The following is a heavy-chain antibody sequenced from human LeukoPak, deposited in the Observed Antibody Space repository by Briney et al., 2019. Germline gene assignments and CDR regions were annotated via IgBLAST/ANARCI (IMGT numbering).Heavy chain of an antibody. CDR1: GFPFSSYS. Sequence: PGGSLRLSCVGSGFPFSSYSMNWVRQAPGKGLEWDSSIDLNGNHINYVDSVEGRFTISRDNAKNSLFLQMNSLRVEDTAVYFCARDRGLGLPNWFDSWGQGTLVTVSS. CDR2: IDLNGNHI. J-gene: IGHJ5*01. CDR3: ARDRGLGLPNWFDS. V-gene: IGHV3-21*01. D-gene: IGHD2-15*01.